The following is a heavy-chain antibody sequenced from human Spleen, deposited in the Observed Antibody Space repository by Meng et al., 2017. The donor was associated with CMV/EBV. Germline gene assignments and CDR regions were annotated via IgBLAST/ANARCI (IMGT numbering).Heavy chain of an antibody. J-gene: IGHJ4*02. CDR1: GGSISNNNYY. V-gene: IGHV4-39*07. Sequence: SETLSLTCTVSGGSISNNNYYWGWIRQPPGKGLEWIGSIYYSGSTYYNPSLMSRVAISVDTSKNQFSLKLSSVTAADTAVYYCARARFDYWGQGTLVTVSS. CDR2: IYYSGST. CDR3: ARARFDY.